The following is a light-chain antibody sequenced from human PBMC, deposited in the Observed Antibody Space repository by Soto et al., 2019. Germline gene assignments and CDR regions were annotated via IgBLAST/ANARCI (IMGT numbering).Light chain of an antibody. Sequence: QSVLTQPASVSGSPGQSITISCTGVTTDVDGYDYVSWYQQHPGQAPQLLIYDVNSRPSGISYRFSGSKSGDTASLTISGLQAEDDADYYCSSYTTSGTFYVFGAGTKLTVL. CDR2: DVN. CDR1: TTDVDGYDY. J-gene: IGLJ1*01. V-gene: IGLV2-14*03. CDR3: SSYTTSGTFYV.